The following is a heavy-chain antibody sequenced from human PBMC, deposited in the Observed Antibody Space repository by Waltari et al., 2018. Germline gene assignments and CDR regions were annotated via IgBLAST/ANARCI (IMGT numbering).Heavy chain of an antibody. CDR2: ISDSGANT. CDR1: GFTFTSYA. D-gene: IGHD2-21*01. CDR3: ARDVAPTRSPMFDY. V-gene: IGHV3-23*01. J-gene: IGHJ4*02. Sequence: VQLLGSGGGWVQPGESLRLSCAASGFTFTSYAMTWVRQAPGKEPEWVSTISDSGANTDYAASVKGSVTISRDNSKSMLYLQMNNLRAEDTALYYCARDVAPTRSPMFDYWVQGTLVIVSS.